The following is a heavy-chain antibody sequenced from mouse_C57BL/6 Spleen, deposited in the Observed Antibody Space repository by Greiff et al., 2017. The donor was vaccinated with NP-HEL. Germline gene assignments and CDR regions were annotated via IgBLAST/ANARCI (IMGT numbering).Heavy chain of an antibody. J-gene: IGHJ4*01. V-gene: IGHV5-9-1*02. Sequence: EVQLVESGEGLVKPGGSLKLSCAASGFTFTDYAMSWVRQTPGKRLEWVGYISSGGDCIYYADTVKGRFTITRDNARNTLYLQISRLKSEDTAMYYGTRGDYGRSYAMDYWGQGTSVTVSS. CDR1: GFTFTDYA. CDR2: ISSGGDCI. D-gene: IGHD1-1*01. CDR3: TRGDYGRSYAMDY.